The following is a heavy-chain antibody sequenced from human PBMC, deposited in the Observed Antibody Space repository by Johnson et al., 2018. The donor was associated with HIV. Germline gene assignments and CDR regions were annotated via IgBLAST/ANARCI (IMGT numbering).Heavy chain of an antibody. D-gene: IGHD1-26*01. CDR1: GFSISNYD. J-gene: IGHJ3*01. CDR3: VKAVAKVGAGMSFDF. CDR2: IRYDGNSK. Sequence: QMQLVESGGGSVQPGGSLRLSCAASGFSISNYDMHWVRQAPGKGLEWVAFIRYDGNSKYYADSVKGRFTTSRDNSKNTLYLQMSSLRTEATAVYYCVKAVAKVGAGMSFDFWGQGTMVTVSS. V-gene: IGHV3-30*02.